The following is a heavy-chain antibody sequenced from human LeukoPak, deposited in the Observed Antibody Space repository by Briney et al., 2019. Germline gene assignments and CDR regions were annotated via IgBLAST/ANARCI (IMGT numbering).Heavy chain of an antibody. J-gene: IGHJ4*02. D-gene: IGHD3-22*01. CDR1: GFTFDGSA. Sequence: TGGSLRLSCAASGFTFDGSALSWVRQVPGKGLEWVSGINWNGGRTGYADSVKGRFTISRDNAKKSLYLQMNSLRAEDTALYYCTRDRGSGFYYVFDSWGQGALVTVSS. CDR2: INWNGGRT. V-gene: IGHV3-20*04. CDR3: TRDRGSGFYYVFDS.